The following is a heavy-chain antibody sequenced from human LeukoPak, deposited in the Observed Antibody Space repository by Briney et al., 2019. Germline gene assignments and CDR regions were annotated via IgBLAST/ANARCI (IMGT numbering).Heavy chain of an antibody. V-gene: IGHV4-39*01. CDR2: IYYSGST. CDR3: ARLYYGDYGFNAFDI. CDR1: GGSISSSSYY. D-gene: IGHD4-17*01. Sequence: SETLSLTCTVSGGSISSSSYYWGWIRQPPGKGLEWIGSIYYSGSTYYNPSLKSRVTISVDTSKNQFPLKLSSVTAADTAVYYCARLYYGDYGFNAFDIWGQGTMVTVSS. J-gene: IGHJ3*02.